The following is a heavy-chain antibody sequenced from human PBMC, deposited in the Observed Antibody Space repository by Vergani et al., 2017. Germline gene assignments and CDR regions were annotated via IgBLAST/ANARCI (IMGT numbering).Heavy chain of an antibody. J-gene: IGHJ6*03. V-gene: IGHV4-34*01. CDR2: IDHTGRP. CDR3: ARVNTETNGHLYYYYYMDV. CDR1: GGSFTSYH. D-gene: IGHD4-11*01. Sequence: QVQLQQWGGGLLKPSETLSLTCVVNGGSFTSYHWTWIRQSPGEGLEWVGDIDHTGRPDYNPSLKIRITMSVDKSRNQFSLTLNSVTATDTAIYFCARVNTETNGHLYYYYYMDVWVQGTAVTVS.